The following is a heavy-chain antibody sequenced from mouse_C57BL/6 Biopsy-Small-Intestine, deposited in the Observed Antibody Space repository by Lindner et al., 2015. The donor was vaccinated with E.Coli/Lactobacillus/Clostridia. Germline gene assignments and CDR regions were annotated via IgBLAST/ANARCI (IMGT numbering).Heavy chain of an antibody. Sequence: VQLQESGPELVKPGASVKISCKASGYAFSRSWMNWVKQRPGKGPEWIGRIYPGDGDANYNGKFKDKATLTADKSSSTAYMQLSSLTSEDSAVYFCARPHSGFYVMDYWGQGTSVTVSS. J-gene: IGHJ4*01. CDR3: ARPHSGFYVMDY. CDR1: GYAFSRSW. CDR2: IYPGDGDA. V-gene: IGHV1-82*01. D-gene: IGHD1-3*01.